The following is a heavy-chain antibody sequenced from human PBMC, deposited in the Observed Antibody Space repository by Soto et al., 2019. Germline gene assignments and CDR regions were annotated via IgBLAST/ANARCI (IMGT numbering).Heavy chain of an antibody. Sequence: GGSLRLSCAASGFTFSSYAMHWVRQAPGKGLEWVAVISYDGSNKYYADSVKGRFTISRDNSKKTLYLQMNSLRAEDTAVYYCADSCNDFWRCGMDVWGQGTTVTVSS. CDR3: ADSCNDFWRCGMDV. V-gene: IGHV3-30-3*01. CDR2: ISYDGSNK. CDR1: GFTFSSYA. D-gene: IGHD3-3*01. J-gene: IGHJ6*02.